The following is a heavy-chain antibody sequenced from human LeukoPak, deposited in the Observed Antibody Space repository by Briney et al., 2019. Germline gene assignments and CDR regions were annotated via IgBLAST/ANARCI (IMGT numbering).Heavy chain of an antibody. CDR3: ARDPGISPFDY. J-gene: IGHJ4*02. D-gene: IGHD2-15*01. CDR2: IYTSGST. V-gene: IGHV4-4*07. CDR1: GGSISSYY. Sequence: SETLSLTCAVSGGSISSYYWSWIRQPAGKGLEWIGRIYTSGSTNYNPSLKSRVTLSVGTSKNQFSLKLSSVTAADTAVYYCARDPGISPFDYWGQGTLVTVSS.